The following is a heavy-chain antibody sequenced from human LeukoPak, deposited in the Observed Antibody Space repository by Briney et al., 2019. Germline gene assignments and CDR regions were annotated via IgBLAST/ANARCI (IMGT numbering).Heavy chain of an antibody. D-gene: IGHD3-22*01. Sequence: GGSLRLSCAASGFTFSSYEMNWVRQAPGKGLEWVSYISSSGSTIYYADSVKGRFTISRDNATNSLYLQMNSLRAEDTAVYYCARDYSSGSNFDYWGQGTLVTVSS. CDR2: ISSSGSTI. J-gene: IGHJ4*02. V-gene: IGHV3-48*03. CDR3: ARDYSSGSNFDY. CDR1: GFTFSSYE.